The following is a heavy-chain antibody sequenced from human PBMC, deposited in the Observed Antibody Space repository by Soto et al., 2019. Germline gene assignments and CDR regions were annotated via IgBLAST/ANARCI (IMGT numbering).Heavy chain of an antibody. D-gene: IGHD1-26*01. V-gene: IGHV3-43D*04. J-gene: IGHJ4*02. CDR1: GFTFDDYG. CDR3: ARGAGFGGSGYFGS. Sequence: GGSLRLSCATSGFTFDDYGMHWVRQAPGKGLEWVSLISWDGGSTYYADSVKGRFTISRHNSSLYLQMNTLRVEDTALYFCARGAGFGGSGYFGSWGQGTPVTVSP. CDR2: ISWDGGST.